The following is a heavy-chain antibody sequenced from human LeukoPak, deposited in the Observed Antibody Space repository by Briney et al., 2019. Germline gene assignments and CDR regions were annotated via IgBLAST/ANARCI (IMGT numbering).Heavy chain of an antibody. CDR1: GYTFTGYY. D-gene: IGHD4-17*01. CDR2: INPNSGGT. J-gene: IGHJ5*02. CDR3: ARGGGMTTVTKSWFDP. V-gene: IGHV1-2*02. Sequence: ASVKVSCKASGYTFTGYYMHWVRQAPGQGLEWMGWINPNSGGTNYAQKFQGRVTMTRDTSISTTYMELSRLRSDDTAVYYCARGGGMTTVTKSWFDPWGQGTLVTVSS.